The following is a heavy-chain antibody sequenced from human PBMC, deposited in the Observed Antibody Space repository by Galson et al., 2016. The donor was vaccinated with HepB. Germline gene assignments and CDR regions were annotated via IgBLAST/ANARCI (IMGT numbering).Heavy chain of an antibody. D-gene: IGHD6-19*01. CDR1: GFTFRYYA. V-gene: IGHV3-23*01. J-gene: IGHJ6*02. CDR2: IHRDATK. Sequence: SLRLSCASSGFTFRYYAMTWVRQAPGKGLEWVSSIHRDATKYYTESVKGRFTMSRGNAKNTLYLQMNSLKAEDTAIYYCTREAIAVASTLYYYGVDVWGQGTTVIVSS. CDR3: TREAIAVASTLYYYGVDV.